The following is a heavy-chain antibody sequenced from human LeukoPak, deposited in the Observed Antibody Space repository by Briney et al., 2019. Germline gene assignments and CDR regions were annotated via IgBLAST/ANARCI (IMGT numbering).Heavy chain of an antibody. CDR2: ISGSGGST. V-gene: IGHV3-23*01. CDR1: GFTFSSYA. CDR3: AKELGIAVAGTSSGVDWFAP. J-gene: IGHJ5*02. D-gene: IGHD6-19*01. Sequence: GGSLRLSCAASGFTFSSYAMSWVRQAPGKGLEGVSAISGSGGSTYYADSWKGRFTISRDNSKNTLYLQMHSLRAEDTAVYYCAKELGIAVAGTSSGVDWFAPWGQGTLVTVSS.